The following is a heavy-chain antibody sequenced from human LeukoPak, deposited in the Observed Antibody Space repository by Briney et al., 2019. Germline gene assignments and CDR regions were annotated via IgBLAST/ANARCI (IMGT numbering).Heavy chain of an antibody. D-gene: IGHD6-19*01. Sequence: PSETLSLTCTVSGGSISSSSYYWGWIRQPPGKGLEWIGSIYYSGSTYYNPSLKSRVTISVDTSKNQFSLKLSSVTAADTAVYYCARRRLAVAGTDNWFDPWGQGTLVTVPS. J-gene: IGHJ5*02. CDR2: IYYSGST. V-gene: IGHV4-39*01. CDR1: GGSISSSSYY. CDR3: ARRRLAVAGTDNWFDP.